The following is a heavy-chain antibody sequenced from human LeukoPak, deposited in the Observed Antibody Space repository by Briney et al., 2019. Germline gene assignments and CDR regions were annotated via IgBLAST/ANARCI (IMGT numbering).Heavy chain of an antibody. CDR3: ARDKGPYWYFDL. CDR2: IYYSGST. CDR1: GGSISSSSYY. Sequence: PSETLSLTCTVSGGSISSSSYYWGWIRQPPGKGLEWIGSIYYSGSTDYNPSLKSRVTISVNLSKNQISLKLTSVTAADTALYYCARDKGPYWYFDLWGRGTLVTVSS. V-gene: IGHV4-39*07. J-gene: IGHJ2*01.